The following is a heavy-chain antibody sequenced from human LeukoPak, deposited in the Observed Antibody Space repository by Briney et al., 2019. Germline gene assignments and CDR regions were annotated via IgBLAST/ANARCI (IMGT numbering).Heavy chain of an antibody. D-gene: IGHD2/OR15-2a*01. J-gene: IGHJ6*02. CDR1: GGSISSDY. Sequence: SETLSLTCTVSGGSISSDYWSWIRQPPGKGLEWIGNIYYSGSTNYNPSLKSRVTISVDTSKNQFSVKLSSVTAADTAVYYCARDSTFYGMDVWGQGTTVTVSS. CDR2: IYYSGST. CDR3: ARDSTFYGMDV. V-gene: IGHV4-59*01.